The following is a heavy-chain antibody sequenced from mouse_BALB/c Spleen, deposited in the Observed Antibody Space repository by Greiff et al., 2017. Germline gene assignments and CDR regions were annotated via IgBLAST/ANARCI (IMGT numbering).Heavy chain of an antibody. CDR2: IWAGGST. CDR1: GFSLTSYG. J-gene: IGHJ2*01. D-gene: IGHD1-1*01. V-gene: IGHV2-9*02. Sequence: VKLVESGPGLVAPSQSLSITCTVSGFSLTSYGVHWVRQPPGKGLEWLGVIWAGGSTNYNSALMSRLSISKDNSKSQVFLKMNSLQTDDTAMYYCARDTYYYGSSHFDYWGQGTTLTVSS. CDR3: ARDTYYYGSSHFDY.